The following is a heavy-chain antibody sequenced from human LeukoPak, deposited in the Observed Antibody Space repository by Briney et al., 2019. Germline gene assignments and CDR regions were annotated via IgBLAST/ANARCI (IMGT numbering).Heavy chain of an antibody. D-gene: IGHD3-22*01. V-gene: IGHV4-34*01. Sequence: SETLSLTGAVSGGSFSGYYWSWIRQPPGKGLEWIGEINHSGGTNYNSSLKSRVTISVDTSKNQFSLRLSSVTAADTAVYYCAYDSSGYYIDHWGQGTLVTVSS. CDR3: AYDSSGYYIDH. CDR1: GGSFSGYY. J-gene: IGHJ4*02. CDR2: INHSGGT.